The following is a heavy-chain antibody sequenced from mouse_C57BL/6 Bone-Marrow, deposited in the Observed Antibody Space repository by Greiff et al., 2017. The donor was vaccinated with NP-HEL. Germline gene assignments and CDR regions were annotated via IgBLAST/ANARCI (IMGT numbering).Heavy chain of an antibody. V-gene: IGHV10-1*01. Sequence: EVQVVESGGGLVQPKGSLKLSCAASGFSFNTYAMNWVRQAPGKGLEWVARIRSKSNNYATYYADSVKDRFTISRDDSESMLYLQMNNLKTEDTAMYYCVRHIEGREDWFAYWGQGTLVTVSA. CDR2: IRSKSNNYAT. CDR1: GFSFNTYA. CDR3: VRHIEGREDWFAY. J-gene: IGHJ3*01. D-gene: IGHD2-12*01.